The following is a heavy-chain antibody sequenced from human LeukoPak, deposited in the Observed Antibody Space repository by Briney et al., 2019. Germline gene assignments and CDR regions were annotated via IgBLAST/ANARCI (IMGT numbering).Heavy chain of an antibody. CDR3: ARKGSGYSEFDY. CDR1: GYSFTNYW. CDR2: ISAYNGNT. D-gene: IGHD3-22*01. Sequence: GESLKISCKGSGYSFTNYWIGWVRQAPGQGLEWMEWISAYNGNTNYAQKLQGRVTMTTDTSSSTAYMELRSLRSDDTAVYYCARKGSGYSEFDYWGQGTLVTVSS. J-gene: IGHJ4*02. V-gene: IGHV1-18*04.